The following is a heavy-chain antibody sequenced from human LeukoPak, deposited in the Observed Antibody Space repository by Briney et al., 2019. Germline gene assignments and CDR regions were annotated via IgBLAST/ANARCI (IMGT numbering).Heavy chain of an antibody. V-gene: IGHV4-39*01. CDR1: GGSISSSSYY. Sequence: SETLSLTCTVSGGSISSSSYYWGWIRQPPGKGLEWIGSIYYSGSTYYNPSLKSRVTISVGTSKNQFSLKLSSVTAADTAVYYCARHFSSSGYYLAGSTYSDYWGQGTLVTVSS. CDR3: ARHFSSSGYYLAGSTYSDY. J-gene: IGHJ4*02. D-gene: IGHD3-3*01. CDR2: IYYSGST.